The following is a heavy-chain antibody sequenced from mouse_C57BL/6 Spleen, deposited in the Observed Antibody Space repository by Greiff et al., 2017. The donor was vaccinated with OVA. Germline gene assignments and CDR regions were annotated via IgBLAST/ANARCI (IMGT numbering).Heavy chain of an antibody. J-gene: IGHJ2*01. Sequence: QVQLQQPGAELVRPGTSVKLSCKASGYTFTSYWMHWVKQRPGQGLEWIGVIDPSDSYTNYNQKFKGKATLTVDTSSSTAYMQLSSLTSEDSAVYYCAREKFSDYWGQGTTLTVSS. CDR1: GYTFTSYW. CDR3: AREKFSDY. CDR2: IDPSDSYT. V-gene: IGHV1-59*01.